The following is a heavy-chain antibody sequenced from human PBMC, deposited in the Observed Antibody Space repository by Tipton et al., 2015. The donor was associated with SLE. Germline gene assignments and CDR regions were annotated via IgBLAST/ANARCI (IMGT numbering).Heavy chain of an antibody. V-gene: IGHV4-61*02. J-gene: IGHJ2*01. D-gene: IGHD1-14*01. CDR3: ARDCDFRNAFDL. CDR2: IYTSGSG. Sequence: TLSLTCTVSGASISSGSYYWSWIRQPAGKGLEWIGRIYTSGSGNYNPSLRSRVIISVDTSKNQFSLKVSSVTAADTAVYYCARDCDFRNAFDLWGRGTLVTVSS. CDR1: GASISSGSYY.